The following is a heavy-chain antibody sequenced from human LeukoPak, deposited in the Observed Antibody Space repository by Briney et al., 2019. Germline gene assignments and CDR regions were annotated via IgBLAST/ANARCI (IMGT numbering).Heavy chain of an antibody. J-gene: IGHJ3*02. CDR1: GFTFSSYW. D-gene: IGHD6-6*01. V-gene: IGHV3-7*01. Sequence: PGGSLRLSCAASGFTFSSYWMSWVRQAPGKGLEWVANIKQDGSEKYYVDSVKGRFTISRDNARNSLYLQMNSLRAEDTAVYYCARVKLQQQLVSSLAFDIWGQGTMVTVSS. CDR3: ARVKLQQQLVSSLAFDI. CDR2: IKQDGSEK.